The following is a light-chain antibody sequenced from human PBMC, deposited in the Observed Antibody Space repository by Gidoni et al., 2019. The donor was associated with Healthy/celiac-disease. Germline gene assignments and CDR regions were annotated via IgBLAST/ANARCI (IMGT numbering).Light chain of an antibody. CDR3: QQYYSYPLT. CDR2: AAS. Sequence: AIRLTQSPSSFSASTGDRVTITCRASQGISSYLAWYQQKPGKATKLLIYAASTLQSGVPSRFSGSGSGTDFTLTISCLQSEDFATYYYQQYYSYPLTFGGGTKVEIK. J-gene: IGKJ4*01. CDR1: QGISSY. V-gene: IGKV1-8*01.